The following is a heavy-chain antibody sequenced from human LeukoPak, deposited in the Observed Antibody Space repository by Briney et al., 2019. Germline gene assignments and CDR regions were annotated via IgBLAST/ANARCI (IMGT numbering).Heavy chain of an antibody. Sequence: SQTLSLTCTVSGGSISSGSYYWSWIRQPAGKGLEWIGRIYTSGSTNYNPSLKSQVTISVDASKNQFSLTLSSVTAADTAVYYCARADFWSGYSSTYWGQGTLVTVSS. CDR1: GGSISSGSYY. D-gene: IGHD3-3*01. CDR3: ARADFWSGYSSTY. CDR2: IYTSGST. V-gene: IGHV4-61*02. J-gene: IGHJ4*02.